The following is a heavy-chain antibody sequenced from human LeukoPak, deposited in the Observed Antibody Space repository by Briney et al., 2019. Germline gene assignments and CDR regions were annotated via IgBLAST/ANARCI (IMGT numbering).Heavy chain of an antibody. V-gene: IGHV3-21*01. J-gene: IGHJ4*02. CDR2: ISSSSSYV. Sequence: PGGSLRLSCAASGFTFSSYSMNWVRQAPGKGLEWVSSISSSSSYVYYADSVKGRFTISRDNAKNSLYLRMNSLRAEDTAVYYCARGSRGDYVGFDYWGQGTLVTVSS. CDR3: ARGSRGDYVGFDY. CDR1: GFTFSSYS. D-gene: IGHD4-17*01.